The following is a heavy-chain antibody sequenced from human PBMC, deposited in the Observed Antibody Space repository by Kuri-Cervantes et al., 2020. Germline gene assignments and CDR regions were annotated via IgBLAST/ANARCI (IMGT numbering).Heavy chain of an antibody. V-gene: IGHV3-23*01. CDR2: ISGSGGST. Sequence: GESLKISCAASGFTFSSYAMSWVRQAPGKGLEWVSAISGSGGSTYYADSVKGRFTISRDTAKTSLYLQMNSLRAEDTAVYYCAKDFDRGISGSWGQGTLVTVSS. CDR3: AKDFDRGISGS. J-gene: IGHJ4*02. D-gene: IGHD1-26*01. CDR1: GFTFSSYA.